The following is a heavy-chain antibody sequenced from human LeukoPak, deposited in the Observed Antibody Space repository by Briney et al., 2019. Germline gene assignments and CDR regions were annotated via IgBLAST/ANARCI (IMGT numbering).Heavy chain of an antibody. Sequence: GGSLGLSCAASGFTFSSYSMNWVRQAPGKGLEWVSSISSSSIYIYYADSMKGRFTISRDNARNSLYLQMNSLRAEDTAVYYCARGGTMIDYWGQGTLVTVSS. D-gene: IGHD3-22*01. V-gene: IGHV3-21*01. CDR1: GFTFSSYS. J-gene: IGHJ4*02. CDR2: ISSSSIYI. CDR3: ARGGTMIDY.